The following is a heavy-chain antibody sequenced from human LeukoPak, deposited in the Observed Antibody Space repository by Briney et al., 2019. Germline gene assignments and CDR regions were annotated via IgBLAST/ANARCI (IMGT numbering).Heavy chain of an antibody. V-gene: IGHV1-46*01. Sequence: ASVNVSCKTTGYTFTFYYIHWVRQAPGQGLEWMGIINPHADSTTYAQKFQGRVTMTRDMSTSTVYMELSSLRSEDTAVYFCARDGYCSGGSCHSFEYWGQGTLVTVSS. J-gene: IGHJ4*02. CDR1: GYTFTFYY. D-gene: IGHD2-15*01. CDR3: ARDGYCSGGSCHSFEY. CDR2: INPHADST.